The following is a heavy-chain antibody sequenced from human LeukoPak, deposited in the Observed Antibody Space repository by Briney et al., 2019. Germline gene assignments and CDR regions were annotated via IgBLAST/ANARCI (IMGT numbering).Heavy chain of an antibody. CDR2: INHSGST. V-gene: IGHV4-34*01. CDR3: ARQDWNYDFDY. J-gene: IGHJ4*02. CDR1: GGSFSGCY. Sequence: SETLSLTCAVYGGSFSGCYWSWIRQPPGKGLEWIGEINHSGSTNYNPSLKSRVTISVDTSKNQFSLKLSSVTAADTAVYYCARQDWNYDFDYWGQGTLVTVSS. D-gene: IGHD1-7*01.